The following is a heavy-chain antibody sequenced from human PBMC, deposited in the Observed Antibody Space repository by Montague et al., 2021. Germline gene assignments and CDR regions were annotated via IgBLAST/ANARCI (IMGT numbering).Heavy chain of an antibody. CDR3: GRDYWGSIDY. CDR2: MRSSGSP. V-gene: IGHV4-59*01. CDR1: GAYISNYN. D-gene: IGHD7-27*01. J-gene: IGHJ4*01. Sequence: SETLSLTCTVSGAYISNYNWFWIRQPPGKGLEWIGYMRSSGSPNYNPSFKSRLAISIDTSRNQFSLELSFVTAADTAIYFCGRDYWGSIDYWGHGILVTVSS.